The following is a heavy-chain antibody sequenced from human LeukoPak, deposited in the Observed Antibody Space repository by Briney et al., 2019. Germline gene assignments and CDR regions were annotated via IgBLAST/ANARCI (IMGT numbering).Heavy chain of an antibody. Sequence: GGSLRLSCAASGFTFSSYSMNWVRQAPGKGLEWVSSISSSSSYIYYADSVKGRFTISRDNAKNSLYLQMNSLRAEGTAVYYCARGNYDYYYYGMDVWGQGTTVTVSS. CDR3: ARGNYDYYYYGMDV. CDR1: GFTFSSYS. V-gene: IGHV3-21*01. J-gene: IGHJ6*02. CDR2: ISSSSSYI. D-gene: IGHD4-11*01.